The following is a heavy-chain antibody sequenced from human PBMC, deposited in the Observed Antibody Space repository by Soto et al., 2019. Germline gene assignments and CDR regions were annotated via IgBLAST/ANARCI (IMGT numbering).Heavy chain of an antibody. D-gene: IGHD2-21*01. CDR1: GDSINTYY. V-gene: IGHV4-59*03. J-gene: IGHJ5*02. CDR2: IFYSGST. CDR3: AGSISGDPSFDP. Sequence: PSETLSLTCTVSGDSINTYYWSWIRQPPGKGLEWIGYIFYSGSTNYNPSLKSRVTMSIDTSRNQFSLRLNSVTAADTALYYCAGSISGDPSFDPWGQGTLVTVSS.